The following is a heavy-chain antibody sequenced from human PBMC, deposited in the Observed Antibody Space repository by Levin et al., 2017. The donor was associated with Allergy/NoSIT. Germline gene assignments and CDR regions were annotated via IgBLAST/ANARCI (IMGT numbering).Heavy chain of an antibody. CDR3: VRGPNGGLDY. Sequence: GASVKVSCKASGYTFNDYYMHWARQAPGQGLEWMGWINPKSGGTNYAQKFQGRVTMTTDTSISTAYMDLSRLTSDDTAVYYCVRGPNGGLDYWGQGTLVTVSS. CDR1: GYTFNDYY. V-gene: IGHV1-2*02. D-gene: IGHD3-10*01. CDR2: INPKSGGT. J-gene: IGHJ4*02.